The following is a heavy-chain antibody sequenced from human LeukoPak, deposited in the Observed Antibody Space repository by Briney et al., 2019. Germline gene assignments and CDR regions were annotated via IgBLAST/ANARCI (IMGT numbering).Heavy chain of an antibody. CDR3: AKPSSGWYENPFDM. J-gene: IGHJ3*02. CDR1: GFTFSNYD. D-gene: IGHD6-19*01. CDR2: VSGSGGST. V-gene: IGHV3-23*01. Sequence: QPGGSLRLSCGASGFTFSNYDMSWVRQAPAKGLEWVSVVSGSGGSTYYADSVKGRFTISRDNFKNTLYLQMNTLRADDTAVYYCAKPSSGWYENPFDMWGQGTMVTVSS.